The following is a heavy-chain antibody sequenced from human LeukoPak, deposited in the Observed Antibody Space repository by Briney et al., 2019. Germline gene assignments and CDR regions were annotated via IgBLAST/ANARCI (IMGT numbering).Heavy chain of an antibody. J-gene: IGHJ4*02. CDR3: ARGQFWSGYSI. CDR2: INHRRST. Sequence: SETLSLTCAVYGGSFSGYYWSWIRQPPGKGLELIGEINHRRSTNYNPSLKSRVTMSVDTSKNQFSLNLSSVTAADTAVYYCARGQFWSGYSIWGQGTLVTVSS. V-gene: IGHV4-34*01. D-gene: IGHD3-3*02. CDR1: GGSFSGYY.